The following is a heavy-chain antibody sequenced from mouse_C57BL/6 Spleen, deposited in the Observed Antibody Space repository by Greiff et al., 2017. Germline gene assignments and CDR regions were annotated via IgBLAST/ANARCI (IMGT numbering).Heavy chain of an antibody. CDR2: INPYNGGT. Sequence: VQLKESGPVLVKPGASVKMSCKASGYTFTDYYMNWVKQSHGKSLEWIGVINPYNGGTSYNQKFKGKATLTVDKSSSTAYMELNSLTSEDSAVYYCARGGYYGSSSYFDYWGQGTTLTVSS. CDR3: ARGGYYGSSSYFDY. J-gene: IGHJ2*01. CDR1: GYTFTDYY. V-gene: IGHV1-19*01. D-gene: IGHD1-1*01.